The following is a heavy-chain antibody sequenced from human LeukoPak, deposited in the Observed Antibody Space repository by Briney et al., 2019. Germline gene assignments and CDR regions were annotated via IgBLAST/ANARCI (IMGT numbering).Heavy chain of an antibody. Sequence: GESLKISCKGSGYSFTSYWIGWVRQMPGKGLEWMGIIYPGDSNTRYSPSFQGQVTISADKSISTAYLQWSSLKASDTAMYYCAKPLRGQIDAFDIWGQGTMVTVSS. CDR1: GYSFTSYW. CDR2: IYPGDSNT. J-gene: IGHJ3*02. V-gene: IGHV5-51*01. CDR3: AKPLRGQIDAFDI.